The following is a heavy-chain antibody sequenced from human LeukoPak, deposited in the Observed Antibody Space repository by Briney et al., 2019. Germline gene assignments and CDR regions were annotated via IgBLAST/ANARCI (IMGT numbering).Heavy chain of an antibody. Sequence: GASVKVSCKASGYTFTSYDINWVRQATGQGLEWMGWMNPNSGNTGYAQKFQGRVTMTRNTSISTAYMELSSLRSEDTAVYYCAREMRYDFWSGYYTGGDYGMDVWGQGTTVTVSS. J-gene: IGHJ6*02. CDR2: MNPNSGNT. D-gene: IGHD3-3*01. V-gene: IGHV1-8*01. CDR1: GYTFTSYD. CDR3: AREMRYDFWSGYYTGGDYGMDV.